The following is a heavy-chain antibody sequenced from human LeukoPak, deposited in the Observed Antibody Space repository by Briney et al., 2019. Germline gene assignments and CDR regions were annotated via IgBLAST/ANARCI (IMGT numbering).Heavy chain of an antibody. CDR3: ARRARTGFSDGGAGY. J-gene: IGHJ4*02. CDR2: IYYSGST. V-gene: IGHV4-39*07. Sequence: SETLSLTCTVSGGSISSSSYYWGWIRQPPGKGLEWIGSIYYSGSTYYNPSLKSRVTISVDTSKNQFSLKLSSVTAADTAVYYCARRARTGFSDGGAGYWGQGTLVTVSS. D-gene: IGHD3-16*01. CDR1: GGSISSSSYY.